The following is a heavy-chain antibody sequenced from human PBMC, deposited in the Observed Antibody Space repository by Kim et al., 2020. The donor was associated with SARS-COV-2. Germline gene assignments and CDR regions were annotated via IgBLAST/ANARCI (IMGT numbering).Heavy chain of an antibody. CDR3: ARDLEGIRLVGGFDY. V-gene: IGHV3-33*01. D-gene: IGHD1-26*01. J-gene: IGHJ4*02. Sequence: GGSLRLSCAASGFTFSSYGMHLVRQAPGKGLEWVAVIWYDGSNTYYIDSVKGRFIISRDNSKNTLYLQMNSLRADDTAVYYCARDLEGIRLVGGFDYWGQGTLVTVSS. CDR1: GFTFSSYG. CDR2: IWYDGSNT.